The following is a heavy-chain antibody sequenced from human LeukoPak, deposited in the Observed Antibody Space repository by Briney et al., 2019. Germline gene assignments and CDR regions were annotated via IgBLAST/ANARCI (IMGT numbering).Heavy chain of an antibody. D-gene: IGHD4-17*01. V-gene: IGHV3-23*01. Sequence: GGSLRLSCTASGFTYSAYAMMWVRQAPGKGPEWVSAIRGGGGSAFYADSVKGRFTISRDNSKYTLFLQMNSLRAEDTAVYYCARDPNGDYIGAFDMWGPGTMVTVSS. CDR1: GFTYSAYA. J-gene: IGHJ3*02. CDR2: IRGGGGSA. CDR3: ARDPNGDYIGAFDM.